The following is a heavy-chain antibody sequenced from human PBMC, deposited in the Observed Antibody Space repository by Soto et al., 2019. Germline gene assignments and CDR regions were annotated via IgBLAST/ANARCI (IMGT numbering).Heavy chain of an antibody. V-gene: IGHV4-4*07. CDR1: GASVNTYS. CDR3: AKDREEGYNFYYGMDV. CDR2: IYTSAST. D-gene: IGHD3-10*01. Sequence: SETLSLTCTVSGASVNTYSWSWIRQPAGKGLEWIGRIYTSASTNYSPSLKGRLTLSVDTSKNQVSLKLTSVTAADTAIYYCAKDREEGYNFYYGMDVWGQGATVTVSS. J-gene: IGHJ6*02.